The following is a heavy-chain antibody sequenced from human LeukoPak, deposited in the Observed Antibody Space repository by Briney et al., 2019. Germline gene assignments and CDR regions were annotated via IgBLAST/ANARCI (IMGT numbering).Heavy chain of an antibody. D-gene: IGHD3-3*01. J-gene: IGHJ5*02. CDR3: ARENYDFWSGYSALNWFDP. CDR2: IIPIFGTA. V-gene: IGHV1-69*13. Sequence: SVKVSCKVSGYTLTELSMHWVRQAPGQGLEWMGGIIPIFGTANYAQKFQGRVTITADESTSTAYMELSSLRSEDTAVYHCARENYDFWSGYSALNWFDPWGQGTLVTVSS. CDR1: GYTLTELS.